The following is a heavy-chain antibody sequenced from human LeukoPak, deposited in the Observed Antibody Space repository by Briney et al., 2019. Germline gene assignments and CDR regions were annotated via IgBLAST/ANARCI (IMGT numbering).Heavy chain of an antibody. CDR3: ARGGVHYDFWSGYYTGGYNWFDP. CDR1: GGSISSGGYS. CDR2: IYHSGST. V-gene: IGHV4-30-2*01. J-gene: IGHJ5*02. Sequence: PSETLSLTCAVSGGSISSGGYSWSWIRQPPGKGLEWIGYIYHSGSTYYNPSLKSRVTISVDRSKNQFSLELSSVTAADTAVYYCARGGVHYDFWSGYYTGGYNWFDPWGQGTLVTVSS. D-gene: IGHD3-3*01.